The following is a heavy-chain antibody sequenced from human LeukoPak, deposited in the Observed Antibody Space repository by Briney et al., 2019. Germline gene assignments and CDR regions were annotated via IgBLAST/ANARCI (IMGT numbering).Heavy chain of an antibody. V-gene: IGHV4-4*07. CDR2: IYTSGST. D-gene: IGHD3-22*01. J-gene: IGHJ4*02. CDR3: ARGNRNYYDSNPVDY. Sequence: KPSETLSLTRTVSGGSISSYYWSWIRQPAGKGLEWIGRIYTSGSTNYNPSLKSRVTISVDTSKNQFSLKLSSVTAADTAVYYCARGNRNYYDSNPVDYWGQGTLVTVSS. CDR1: GGSISSYY.